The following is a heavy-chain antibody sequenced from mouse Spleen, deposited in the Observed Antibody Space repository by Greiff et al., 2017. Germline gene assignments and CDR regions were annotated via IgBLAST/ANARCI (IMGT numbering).Heavy chain of an antibody. CDR2: INPSSGYT. CDR1: GYTFTSYW. J-gene: IGHJ2*01. CDR3: ARSTTVVVGDFDY. Sequence: VQLQQSGAELAKPGASVKLSCKASGYTFTSYWMHWVKQRPGQGLEWIGYINPSSGYTKYNQKFKDKATLTADKSSSTAYMQLSSLTYEDSAVYYCARSTTVVVGDFDYWGQGTTLTVSS. V-gene: IGHV1-7*01. D-gene: IGHD1-1*01.